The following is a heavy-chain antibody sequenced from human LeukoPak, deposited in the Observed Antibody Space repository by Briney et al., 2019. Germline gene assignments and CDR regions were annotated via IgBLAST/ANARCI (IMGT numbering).Heavy chain of an antibody. CDR3: ARDLDYGGDANAFDI. CDR1: GFTFSDYY. Sequence: GGSLRLSCAASGFTFSDYYMSWIRQAPGKGLEWVSYISSSGTYTYYADSVKGRFTISRDNAKNSLYLHMNSLRAEDTAVYFCARDLDYGGDANAFDIWGQGTMVTVSS. J-gene: IGHJ3*02. V-gene: IGHV3-11*06. D-gene: IGHD4-23*01. CDR2: ISSSGTYT.